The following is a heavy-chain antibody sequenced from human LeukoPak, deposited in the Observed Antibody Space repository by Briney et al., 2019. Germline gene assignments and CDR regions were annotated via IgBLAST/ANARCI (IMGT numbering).Heavy chain of an antibody. CDR2: ISAYNGNT. CDR1: GYTFTSYG. V-gene: IGHV1-18*01. J-gene: IGHJ4*02. CDR3: ARDSGYSGYDSPFDY. D-gene: IGHD5-12*01. Sequence: ASVKVSCKASGYTFTSYGISWVRQAPGQGLEWMGWISAYNGNTNYAQKLQGRVTMTTDTSTSTAYMELRSLRSDDTAVYYCARDSGYSGYDSPFDYWGQGTLVTVSS.